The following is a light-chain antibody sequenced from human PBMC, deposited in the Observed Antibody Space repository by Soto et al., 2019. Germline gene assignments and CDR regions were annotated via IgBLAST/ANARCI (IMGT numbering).Light chain of an antibody. CDR1: SSDIGGYNF. J-gene: IGLJ3*02. Sequence: QSALTQPASVSGSPGQSITISCTGSSSDIGGYNFVSWYQQYPGKAPKLMICEVSNRPSGVSDRFSGSKSGNTASLSISGLQAEDEANYYCSSYTSANPWVFGGGTKVTVL. CDR3: SSYTSANPWV. V-gene: IGLV2-14*01. CDR2: EVS.